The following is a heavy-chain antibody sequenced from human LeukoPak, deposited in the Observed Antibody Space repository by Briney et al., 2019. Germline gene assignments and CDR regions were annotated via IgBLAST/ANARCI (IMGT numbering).Heavy chain of an antibody. J-gene: IGHJ6*02. CDR1: GGSISSYY. CDR3: TRSNDEYYYYGMDV. CDR2: IYTSGST. D-gene: IGHD1-1*01. V-gene: IGHV4-4*07. Sequence: SETLSLTCTVSGGSISSYYWSWIWQPAGKGLEWIGRIYTSGSTNYNPSLKSRVTMSVDTSKNQFSLKLSSVTAADTAVYYCTRSNDEYYYYGMDVWGQGTTVTVSS.